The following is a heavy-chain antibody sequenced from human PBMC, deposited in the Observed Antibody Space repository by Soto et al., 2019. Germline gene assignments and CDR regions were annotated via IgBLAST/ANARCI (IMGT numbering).Heavy chain of an antibody. V-gene: IGHV1-69*01. Sequence: QVKLVQPGAEVKKPGSSVKVSCKASGGTFSSYASNWVRQAPGHGLEWMGGIITLFGTANYAQQFQGRVTITADESASTAHMELRSLRSEDTAVYYCARNYGHDCGGGNCYFYFWGQGTLVTVSS. CDR3: ARNYGHDCGGGNCYFYF. D-gene: IGHD2-15*01. CDR2: IITLFGTA. J-gene: IGHJ4*02. CDR1: GGTFSSYA.